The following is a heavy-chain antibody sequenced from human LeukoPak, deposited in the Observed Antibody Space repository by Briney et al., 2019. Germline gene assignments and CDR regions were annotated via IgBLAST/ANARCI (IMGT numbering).Heavy chain of an antibody. D-gene: IGHD6-19*01. CDR3: ARDSAVAGTWET. J-gene: IGHJ5*02. CDR1: GFPFRIYN. Sequence: GGSLRLSCAASGFPFRIYNMNWVRQARGKGLEWVSYISSSSITIYYTDSVKGRFPISRDNAKNSLYLQMNSLRAEDSAVYYCARDSAVAGTWETWGQGTLVTVSS. V-gene: IGHV3-48*04. CDR2: ISSSSITI.